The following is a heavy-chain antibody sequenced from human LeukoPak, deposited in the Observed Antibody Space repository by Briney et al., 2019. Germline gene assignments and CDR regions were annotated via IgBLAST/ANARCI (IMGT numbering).Heavy chain of an antibody. V-gene: IGHV3-48*01. J-gene: IGHJ2*01. CDR3: ASLRGYSYAWYFDV. CDR1: GFTFNNYG. CDR2: ISSSGTTI. Sequence: PGGSLRLSCAPSGFTFNNYGMKWLRQAPGKRLVGVSYISSSGTTIYYADSVRRRFTISRDNARNAMYLQMNRLRAEDTAVYYCASLRGYSYAWYFDVWGRGTLVTVSS. D-gene: IGHD5-18*01.